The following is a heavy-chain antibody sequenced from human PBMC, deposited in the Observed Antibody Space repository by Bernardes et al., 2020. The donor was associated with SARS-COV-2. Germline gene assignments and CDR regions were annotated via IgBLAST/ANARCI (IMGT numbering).Heavy chain of an antibody. D-gene: IGHD3-3*01. J-gene: IGHJ2*01. CDR2: ISGYNGNT. Sequence: VIVSYEASDYTFTTYGIPWVRQAPGQGLEWVGWISGYNGNTNYAQKFRGRVTMTTDTSASTAYMELRSLRSDDTAVYYCARTDYDFWNGYSPSGYFDLWGRGTLVNVSS. V-gene: IGHV1-18*04. CDR1: DYTFTTYG. CDR3: ARTDYDFWNGYSPSGYFDL.